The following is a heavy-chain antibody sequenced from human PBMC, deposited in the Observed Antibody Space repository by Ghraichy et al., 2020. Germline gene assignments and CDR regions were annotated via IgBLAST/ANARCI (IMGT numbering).Heavy chain of an antibody. CDR3: TTEGLDYGGNSRTLPCDY. V-gene: IGHV3-15*01. J-gene: IGHJ4*02. CDR2: IKSKTDGGTT. D-gene: IGHD4-23*01. Sequence: GGSLRLSCAASGFTFSNAWMSWVRQAPGKGLEWVGRIKSKTDGGTTDYAAPVKGRFTISRDDSKNTLYLQMNSLKTEDTAVYYCTTEGLDYGGNSRTLPCDYWGQGTLVTVSS. CDR1: GFTFSNAW.